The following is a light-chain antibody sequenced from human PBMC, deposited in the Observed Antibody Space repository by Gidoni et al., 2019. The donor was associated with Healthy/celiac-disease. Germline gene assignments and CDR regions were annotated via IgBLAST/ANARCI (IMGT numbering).Light chain of an antibody. Sequence: DIQMTQSPATLSASVGDRVTITCRASQSISSWLAWYQQKPGKAPKLLIYKASSLESGVPSRFSGSGSGTEFTLTISSLQPDDFATYYCQQYNSYPLTFGGXTKVEIK. CDR3: QQYNSYPLT. CDR2: KAS. J-gene: IGKJ4*01. CDR1: QSISSW. V-gene: IGKV1-5*03.